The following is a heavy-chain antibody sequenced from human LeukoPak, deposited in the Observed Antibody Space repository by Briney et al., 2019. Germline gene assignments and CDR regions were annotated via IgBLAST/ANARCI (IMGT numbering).Heavy chain of an antibody. CDR2: IYYSGST. CDR3: ARLRLPTRSYYYYGMDV. CDR1: GGSFSGYY. J-gene: IGHJ6*02. Sequence: PSETLSLTCAVYGGSFSGYYWSWVRQPPGKGLEWIGYIYYSGSTNYNPSLKSRVTISVDTSKNQFSLKLSSVTAADTAVYYCARLRLPTRSYYYYGMDVWGQGTTVTVSS. V-gene: IGHV4-59*08.